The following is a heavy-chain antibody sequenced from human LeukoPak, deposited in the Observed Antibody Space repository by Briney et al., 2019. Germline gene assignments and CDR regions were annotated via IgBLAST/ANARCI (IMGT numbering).Heavy chain of an antibody. CDR3: ARQPDWYLDY. V-gene: IGHV5-51*01. CDR2: IYPGDPDP. CDR1: GYSFTSYW. D-gene: IGHD3-9*01. Sequence: GESLKISCKGSGYSFTSYWIGWVRQMPGKGLEWMGIIYPGDPDPRYSPSFQGQVTISADKSISTAYLQSSSLKASDTAMYYCARQPDWYLDYWGQGTLVTVSS. J-gene: IGHJ4*02.